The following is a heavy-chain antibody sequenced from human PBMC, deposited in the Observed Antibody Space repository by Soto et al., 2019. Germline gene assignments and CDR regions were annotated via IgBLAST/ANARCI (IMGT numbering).Heavy chain of an antibody. J-gene: IGHJ3*02. CDR2: TMTIFGTA. D-gene: IGHD3-22*01. CDR1: GDTFSTYA. CDR3: ARIKKSGSPRDDAFDI. Sequence: QVQLVQSGAEVKKPGSSVKVSCKASGDTFSTYAITWVRQAPGQGLEWMGRTMTIFGTANYAQKLQGRVTFTADESTNTAYMELSSLRFEDTALYYCARIKKSGSPRDDAFDIWGQGTMVTVSS. V-gene: IGHV1-69*18.